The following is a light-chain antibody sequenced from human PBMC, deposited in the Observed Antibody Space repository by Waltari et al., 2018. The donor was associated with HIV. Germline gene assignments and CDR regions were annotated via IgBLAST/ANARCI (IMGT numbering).Light chain of an antibody. CDR2: RNN. Sequence: QSVLPQPPPASGPPGQRVTISCPGSSSTQGVNYLIWYQQLPGTAPKLLIYRNNQRPSGVPDRFSGSKSGTSASLAISGLRSEDEADYYCAAWDDSLSGVVFGGGTKLTVL. J-gene: IGLJ2*01. CDR3: AAWDDSLSGVV. CDR1: SSTQGVNY. V-gene: IGLV1-47*01.